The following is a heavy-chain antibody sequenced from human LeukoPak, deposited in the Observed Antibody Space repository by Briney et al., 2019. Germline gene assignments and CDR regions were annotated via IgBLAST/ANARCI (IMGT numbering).Heavy chain of an antibody. CDR3: ARLGTGPDILTGNYFDY. Sequence: SETLSLTCAVYGGSFSGYYWSWIRQPPGKGLEWIGEINHSGSTNYNPSLKSRVTISVDTSKNQFSLKLSSVTAADTAVYYCARLGTGPDILTGNYFDYWGQGTLVTVSS. J-gene: IGHJ4*02. D-gene: IGHD3-9*01. CDR2: INHSGST. CDR1: GGSFSGYY. V-gene: IGHV4-34*01.